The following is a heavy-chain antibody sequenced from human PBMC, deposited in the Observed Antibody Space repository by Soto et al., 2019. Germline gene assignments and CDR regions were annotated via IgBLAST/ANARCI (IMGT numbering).Heavy chain of an antibody. Sequence: GGSLRLSCAASGFSFRTYGMHWVRQAPGKGLEWVAFISFDGSEKYYADSVKGRFTISRDNSKNTLYLQMNSLRPEDTAVYYFVTPIVVDLARAFDYWGQGTLVTVSS. J-gene: IGHJ4*02. D-gene: IGHD3-22*01. V-gene: IGHV3-30*03. CDR3: VTPIVVDLARAFDY. CDR2: ISFDGSEK. CDR1: GFSFRTYG.